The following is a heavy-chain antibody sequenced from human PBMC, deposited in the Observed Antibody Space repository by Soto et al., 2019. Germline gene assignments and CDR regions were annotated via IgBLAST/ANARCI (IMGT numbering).Heavy chain of an antibody. Sequence: QVQLVQSGAEVKKPGASVKVSCKASGYTFTSYDINWVRQATGQGFEWMGWMNPNSGNTGYAQKCQGRVTMTRNTSISTAYMELSSLRSEDTAVYYCARGPEPSSKYSGYDFQGYWGQGTLVTVSS. J-gene: IGHJ4*02. V-gene: IGHV1-8*01. CDR1: GYTFTSYD. D-gene: IGHD5-12*01. CDR3: ARGPEPSSKYSGYDFQGY. CDR2: MNPNSGNT.